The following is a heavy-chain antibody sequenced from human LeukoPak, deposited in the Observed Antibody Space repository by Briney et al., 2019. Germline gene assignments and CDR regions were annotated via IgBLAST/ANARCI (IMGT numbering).Heavy chain of an antibody. CDR1: GFSFSAYS. V-gene: IGHV3-48*01. Sequence: PGGSLRLSCAASGFSFSAYSMNCVRQAPGKGLEWVSYITRSSSPIYYADSVRGRFTISRDNAKNSLYLQMNSLRAEDTAVYYCTRDPNALDFWGQGTLVTVSS. J-gene: IGHJ4*02. CDR3: TRDPNALDF. CDR2: ITRSSSPI.